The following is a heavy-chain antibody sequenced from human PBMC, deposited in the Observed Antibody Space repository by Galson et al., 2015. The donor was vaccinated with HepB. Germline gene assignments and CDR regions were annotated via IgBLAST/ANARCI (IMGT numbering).Heavy chain of an antibody. CDR1: GGSISGFC. V-gene: IGHV4-59*01. D-gene: IGHD6-19*01. Sequence: VTLSRTCTVSGGSISGFCWSWLRQRPGVGLEWIGYIYYSGSTTYNPSLRSRVIISFDTSKKQFSLKLTSVTAADSAVYYCAGFGSGWYYFDDWGQGTQVTVSS. CDR2: IYYSGST. J-gene: IGHJ4*02. CDR3: AGFGSGWYYFDD.